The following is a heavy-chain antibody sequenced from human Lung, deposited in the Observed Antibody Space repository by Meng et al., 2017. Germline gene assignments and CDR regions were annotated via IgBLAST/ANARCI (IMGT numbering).Heavy chain of an antibody. CDR2: IYHSVST. CDR1: GGSISSSNYY. V-gene: IGHV4-30-4*01. CDR3: ARGQKGYFDL. Sequence: VHLQESGTGLVKPSQTLSTTCNVSGGSISSSNYYWSWIRQPPGKGLEWSGHIYHSVSTYYNPSLKSRITISVDTSKNQFSLQLSSVTAADTAVYYCARGQKGYFDLWGRGTLVTVSS. J-gene: IGHJ2*01.